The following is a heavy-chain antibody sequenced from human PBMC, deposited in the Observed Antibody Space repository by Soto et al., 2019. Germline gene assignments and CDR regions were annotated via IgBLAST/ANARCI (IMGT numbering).Heavy chain of an antibody. J-gene: IGHJ6*02. CDR2: IYYSGST. CDR3: ARDTIFGTFSGMDV. CDR1: GGSISSGGYY. V-gene: IGHV4-31*03. D-gene: IGHD3-3*01. Sequence: SETLSLTCTVSGGSISSGGYYWSWIRQHPGKGLEWIGYIYYSGSTYYNPSLKSRVTISVDTSKNQFSLKLSSVTAADTAVYYCARDTIFGTFSGMDVWGQGTTVTISS.